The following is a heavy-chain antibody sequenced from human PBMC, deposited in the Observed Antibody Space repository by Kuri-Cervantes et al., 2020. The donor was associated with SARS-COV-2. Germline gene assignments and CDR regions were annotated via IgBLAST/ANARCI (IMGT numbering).Heavy chain of an antibody. CDR3: ARSYCGGDCYSFNAFDI. V-gene: IGHV4-39*07. CDR2: IYYSGST. CDR1: GGSISGSSYY. J-gene: IGHJ3*02. Sequence: SETLSLTCTVSGGSISGSSYYWGWIRQPPGKGLEWIGSIYYSGSTYYNPSLKSRVTISVDTSKNQFSLKLSSVTAADTAVYYCARSYCGGDCYSFNAFDIWGQGTMVTVSS. D-gene: IGHD2-21*02.